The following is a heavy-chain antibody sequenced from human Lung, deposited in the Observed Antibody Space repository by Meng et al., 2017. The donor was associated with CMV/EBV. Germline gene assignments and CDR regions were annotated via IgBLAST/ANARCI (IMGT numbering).Heavy chain of an antibody. Sequence: GSLRLXCTVSGGSISSSSYYWVWIRQPPGKGLEWIGTIFYSGTTYYNPSLKSRVTISVQSSNKDFSLTLNSVTAADTAVYYCARGSDVVVVFTTLAFDIWGQGTMVTVSS. D-gene: IGHD2-15*01. J-gene: IGHJ3*02. V-gene: IGHV4-39*07. CDR3: ARGSDVVVVFTTLAFDI. CDR1: GGSISSSSYY. CDR2: IFYSGTT.